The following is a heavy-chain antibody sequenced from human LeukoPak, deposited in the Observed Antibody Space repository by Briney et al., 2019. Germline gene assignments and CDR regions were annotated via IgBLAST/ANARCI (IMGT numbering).Heavy chain of an antibody. V-gene: IGHV3-11*01. J-gene: IGHJ4*02. CDR1: GFSFSDYY. D-gene: IGHD3-22*01. Sequence: GGSLRLSRAASGFSFSDYYMSWIRQAPGKGLEWVSYISSSGNTIYYADSVKGRFTISRDNAKNSLYLQMNSLRAEDTAVYYCARDQYYYDSSAPPLYWGQGTLVTVSS. CDR2: ISSSGNTI. CDR3: ARDQYYYDSSAPPLY.